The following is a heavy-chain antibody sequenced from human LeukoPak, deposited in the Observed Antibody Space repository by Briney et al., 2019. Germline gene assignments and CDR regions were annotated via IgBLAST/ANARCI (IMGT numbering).Heavy chain of an antibody. CDR1: GFTFSSYA. J-gene: IGHJ4*02. CDR2: ISYDGSNK. D-gene: IGHD5-18*01. CDR3: ARNMARYSYGPWFDY. V-gene: IGHV3-30-3*01. Sequence: PGGSLRLSCAASGFTFSSYAMHWVRQAPGKGLEWVAVISYDGSNKYYADSVKGRFTISRDNTKNTLYLQMNSLRAEDTAVYYCARNMARYSYGPWFDYWGQGTLVTVSS.